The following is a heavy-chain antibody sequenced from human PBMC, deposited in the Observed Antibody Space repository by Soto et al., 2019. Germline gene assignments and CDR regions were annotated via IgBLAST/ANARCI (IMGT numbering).Heavy chain of an antibody. Sequence: PRGSLRLSCAVSGFTFSSYGMRWVRQAPGEGLEWVAVISYDGSNKYYADSVKGRFTISRDNSTNTLYLQMNSLRAEDTAVYYCAKDLYSYGPKGGMDVWGQGTTVTVSS. CDR2: ISYDGSNK. V-gene: IGHV3-30*18. D-gene: IGHD3-10*01. J-gene: IGHJ6*02. CDR1: GFTFSSYG. CDR3: AKDLYSYGPKGGMDV.